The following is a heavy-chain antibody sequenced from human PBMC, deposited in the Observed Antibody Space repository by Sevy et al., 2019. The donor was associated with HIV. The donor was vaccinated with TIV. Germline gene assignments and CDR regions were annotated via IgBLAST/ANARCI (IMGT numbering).Heavy chain of an antibody. CDR3: ARGITLIVGGGYYFDY. CDR1: GYNFINYG. D-gene: IGHD3-22*01. CDR2: SSPFTGSP. Sequence: ASVKVSCKASGYNFINYGISWVRQAPGQGLEWVGGSSPFTGSPNYPQKLQDRVTVTTDTATNTAYMELRNLRSEDTAVYYCARGITLIVGGGYYFDYWGQGTLVTVSS. J-gene: IGHJ4*02. V-gene: IGHV1-18*01.